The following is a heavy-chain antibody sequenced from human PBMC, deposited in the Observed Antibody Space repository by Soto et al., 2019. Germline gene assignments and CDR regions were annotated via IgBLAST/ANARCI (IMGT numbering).Heavy chain of an antibody. CDR3: ARFSVVVGGNYYYGMDV. CDR1: GGSVSSGSYY. CDR2: IYYSGST. J-gene: IGHJ6*02. D-gene: IGHD2-15*01. Sequence: TSETLSLTCTVSGGSVSSGSYYWSWIRQPPGKGLEWIGYIYYSGSTNYNPSLKSRVTISVDTSKNQFSLKLSSVTAADTAVYYCARFSVVVGGNYYYGMDVWGQGTTVTVSS. V-gene: IGHV4-61*01.